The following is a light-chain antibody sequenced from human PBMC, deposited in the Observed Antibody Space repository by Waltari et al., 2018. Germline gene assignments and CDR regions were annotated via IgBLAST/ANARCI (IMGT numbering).Light chain of an antibody. CDR3: QHYVRLPAT. J-gene: IGKJ1*01. Sequence: TLSCRASQSVSRSLAWYQQKPGQAPKLLIYGASTRATGIPDRFTGSGSGTDFSLTISSLEPEDFVIYFCQHYVRLPATFGQGTKVEIK. CDR1: QSVSRS. CDR2: GAS. V-gene: IGKV3-20*01.